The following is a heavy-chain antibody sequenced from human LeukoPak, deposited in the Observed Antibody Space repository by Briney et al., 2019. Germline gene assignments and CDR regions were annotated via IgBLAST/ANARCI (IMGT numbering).Heavy chain of an antibody. J-gene: IGHJ4*02. V-gene: IGHV5-51*01. CDR2: IYPSDSAT. Sequence: GESLKISCKGFGYRLDTYWIGWVRQMPGKGLEWMGIIYPSDSATRYSPSFQGQVTISADKSISTAYLQWSSLKASDTAMYYCARLHSLHYFDFWGQGTLVTVSS. D-gene: IGHD6-13*01. CDR1: GYRLDTYW. CDR3: ARLHSLHYFDF.